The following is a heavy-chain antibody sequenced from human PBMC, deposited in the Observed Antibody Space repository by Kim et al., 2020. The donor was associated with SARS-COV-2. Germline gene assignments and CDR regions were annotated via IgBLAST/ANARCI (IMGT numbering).Heavy chain of an antibody. J-gene: IGHJ3*02. Sequence: GGSLRLSCAASGFTLSGSTVHWVRQASGKGLEWVGRIRSKANSYATAYAASVKNMFTISRDDSKNTAYLQMNSLKTEDTAVYYCTRVNPIAGGWYDAFDIWGQGTMVTVSS. CDR3: TRVNPIAGGWYDAFDI. CDR1: GFTLSGST. CDR2: IRSKANSYAT. V-gene: IGHV3-73*01. D-gene: IGHD6-19*01.